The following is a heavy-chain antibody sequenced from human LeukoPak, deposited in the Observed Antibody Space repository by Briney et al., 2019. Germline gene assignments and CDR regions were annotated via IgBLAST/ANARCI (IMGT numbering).Heavy chain of an antibody. CDR3: ATWTGLVPG. CDR2: ISWNSDII. D-gene: IGHD6-19*01. CDR1: GFTFDDYA. Sequence: GGSLRLSCAASGFTFDDYAIHWVRQAPGKGLEWVSGISWNSDIIGYADSVKGRFTISRDNGKNSLFLQMNTLSAEDTAVYYCATWTGLVPGWGQGTLVTVSS. J-gene: IGHJ4*02. V-gene: IGHV3-9*01.